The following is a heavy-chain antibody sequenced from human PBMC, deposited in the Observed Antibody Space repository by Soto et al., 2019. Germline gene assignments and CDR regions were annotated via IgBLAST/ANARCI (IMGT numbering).Heavy chain of an antibody. J-gene: IGHJ5*02. CDR1: GFTFNTYA. CDR3: VTTGQHH. CDR2: ISESGGST. D-gene: IGHD4-17*01. Sequence: EVQLLESGGGLVQPGGSLRLSCAASGFTFNTYAMSWVRQAPGRGLEWVSGISESGGSTYYADSVKGRFTISRDSSRNTLFLQRNSRRAEDTDRYYCVTTGQHHWGQGALVTVSS. V-gene: IGHV3-23*01.